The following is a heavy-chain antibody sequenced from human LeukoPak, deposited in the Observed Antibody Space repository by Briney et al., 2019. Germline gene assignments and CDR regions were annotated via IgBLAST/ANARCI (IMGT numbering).Heavy chain of an antibody. CDR2: IKQDGSEK. J-gene: IGHJ4*02. V-gene: IGHV3-7*01. CDR3: ARAGYSSSWTLGY. Sequence: GGSLRLSCSACGFTFSNAWMSWVRQAPGKGLEWVANIKQDGSEKYYVDSVKGRFTISRDNAKNSLYLQMNSLRAEGTAVYYCARAGYSSSWTLGYWGQGTLVTVSS. D-gene: IGHD6-13*01. CDR1: GFTFSNAW.